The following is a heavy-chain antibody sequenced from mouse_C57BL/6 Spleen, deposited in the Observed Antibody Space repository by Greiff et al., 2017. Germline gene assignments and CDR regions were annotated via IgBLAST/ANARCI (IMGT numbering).Heavy chain of an antibody. CDR2: IYPGSGST. D-gene: IGHD4-1*01. V-gene: IGHV1-55*01. CDR3: ARSPAGTESFDY. Sequence: QVQLQQPGAELVKPGASVKMSCKASGYTFTSYWITWVKQRPGQGLEWIGDIYPGSGSTNYNEKFKSKATLTVDTSSSTAYMQLSSLTSEDSAVYYCARSPAGTESFDYWGQGTTLTVSS. CDR1: GYTFTSYW. J-gene: IGHJ2*01.